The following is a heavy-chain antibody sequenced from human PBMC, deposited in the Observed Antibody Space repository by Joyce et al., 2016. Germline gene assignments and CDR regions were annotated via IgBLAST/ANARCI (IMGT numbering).Heavy chain of an antibody. J-gene: IGHJ5*02. CDR3: AYRPPPSYYGFWTGYVNWFNP. V-gene: IGHV2-5*02. CDR2: IYWDDAK. D-gene: IGHD3-3*01. Sequence: QITLKESGRTLLKPTQTLTLTCTFSGFSLSTSGVGVGWIRQPPGKALEWLAVIYWDDAKRYSPSLESRLTITKDTSRNQVVLTMRNGDPVDTATYYCAYRPPPSYYGFWTGYVNWFNPWGQGTLVTVSS. CDR1: GFSLSTSGVG.